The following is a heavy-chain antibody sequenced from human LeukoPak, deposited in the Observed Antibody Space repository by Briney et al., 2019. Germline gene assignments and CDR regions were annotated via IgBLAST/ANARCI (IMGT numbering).Heavy chain of an antibody. CDR3: ARGYCSGGSCYSPSYYMDV. J-gene: IGHJ6*03. Sequence: GGSLRLSCAASGFTFSSYSMNWVRQAPGKGLEWVSSISSGSSYIYYADSVKGRFTISRDNAKNSLYLQMNSLRAEDTAVYYCARGYCSGGSCYSPSYYMDVWGKGTTVTVSS. CDR1: GFTFSSYS. D-gene: IGHD2-15*01. V-gene: IGHV3-21*01. CDR2: ISSGSSYI.